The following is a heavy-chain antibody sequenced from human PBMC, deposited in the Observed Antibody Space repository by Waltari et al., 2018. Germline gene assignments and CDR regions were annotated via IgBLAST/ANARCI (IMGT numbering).Heavy chain of an antibody. J-gene: IGHJ6*03. CDR2: INQSGST. CDR3: ARMRWLPAGPSRYYYYMDV. CDR1: GGSFSGYY. Sequence: QVQLQQWGAGLLKPSETLSLTCAVYGGSFSGYYWSWIRQPPGKGLEWIGEINQSGSTNYNPSLKSRVTISVDTSKNQFSLKLSSVTAADTAVYYCARMRWLPAGPSRYYYYMDVWGKGTTVTISS. D-gene: IGHD6-19*01. V-gene: IGHV4-34*01.